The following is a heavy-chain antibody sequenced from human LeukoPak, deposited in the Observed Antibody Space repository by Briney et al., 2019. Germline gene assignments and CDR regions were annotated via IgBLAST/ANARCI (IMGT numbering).Heavy chain of an antibody. CDR2: LDESGRP. CDR1: GGSIRSGRHH. CDR3: ARDLGGYPFFMDV. V-gene: IGHV4-39*07. D-gene: IGHD2-15*01. J-gene: IGHJ6*03. Sequence: SETLSLTCSVSGGSIRSGRHHWAWVRQPPGKGLEFIGSLDESGRPYYNAPLKSRVTISEDSSGKQFSLTLSSVTAADTAVYFCARDLGGYPFFMDVWGRGTTVIVSS.